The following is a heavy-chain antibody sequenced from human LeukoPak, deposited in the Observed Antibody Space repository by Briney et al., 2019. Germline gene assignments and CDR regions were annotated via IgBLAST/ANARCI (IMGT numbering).Heavy chain of an antibody. CDR1: GFTFSSYA. J-gene: IGHJ6*03. V-gene: IGHV3-23*01. D-gene: IGHD1-26*01. CDR2: ISGSGGST. CDR3: AKGGVVGAGVGDYYYMDV. Sequence: PGGSLRLSCAASGFTFSSYAMSWVRQAPGKGLEWVSVISGSGGSTYYADSVKGRFTLSRDNSKNTLYLQMNSLRAEDTAVYYCAKGGVVGAGVGDYYYMDVWGKGTTVTVSS.